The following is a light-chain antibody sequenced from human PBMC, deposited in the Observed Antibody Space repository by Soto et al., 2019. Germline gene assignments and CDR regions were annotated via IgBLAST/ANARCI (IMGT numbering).Light chain of an antibody. CDR2: DSS. V-gene: IGKV3-15*01. CDR3: QLYHNWPMP. Sequence: EIIMTQSPGTLSVSPGERVTLSCRASESISSHLAWYQQKPGQAPRLLIYDSSTRATGIPAGFSGSASGTEFTLTISSLQSEDFAVYYCQLYHNWPMPFGQGTRLEIK. J-gene: IGKJ5*01. CDR1: ESISSH.